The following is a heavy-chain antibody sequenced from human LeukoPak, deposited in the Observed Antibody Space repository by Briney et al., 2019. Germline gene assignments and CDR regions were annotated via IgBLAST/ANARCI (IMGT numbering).Heavy chain of an antibody. CDR2: FDPEDGER. J-gene: IGHJ4*02. Sequence: AASAKVSCKVSGYTLTELSIHWVRQAPGKGLEWMGGFDPEDGERIYAQKFQGRVTMTEDTSTDTAYLDLSSLRSEDTAFYYCVAGKPGELLRYWGQGTLVTVSS. CDR1: GYTLTELS. D-gene: IGHD1-26*01. CDR3: VAGKPGELLRY. V-gene: IGHV1-24*01.